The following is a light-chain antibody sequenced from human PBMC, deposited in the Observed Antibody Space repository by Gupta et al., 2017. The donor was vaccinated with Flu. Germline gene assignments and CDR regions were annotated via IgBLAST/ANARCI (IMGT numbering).Light chain of an antibody. V-gene: IGKV1-33*01. Sequence: GDRLTISCQASQDITNFLNWYQKKPGKAPKLLIYDASNLETGVPSRFSGSGSGTDFTFSISNLQPEDVATYYCQQYDSLPFTSGGGTKVETK. CDR3: QQYDSLPFT. CDR2: DAS. CDR1: QDITNF. J-gene: IGKJ4*01.